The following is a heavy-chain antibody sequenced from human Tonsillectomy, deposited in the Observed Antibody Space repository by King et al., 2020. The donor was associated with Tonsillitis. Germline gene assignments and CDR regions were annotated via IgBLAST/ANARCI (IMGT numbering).Heavy chain of an antibody. D-gene: IGHD3-10*01. Sequence: MQLQESGPGLVKPSETLSLTCTVSGGSISSSSYYWGWIRQPPGQGLEWIGSIYYSGSTYYNPSLKSRVTISVDTSKNQFSLKLGSVTAADTAVYYCGTHMVRGVIGYDYWGQGTLVTVSS. CDR2: IYYSGST. V-gene: IGHV4-39*01. CDR3: GTHMVRGVIGYDY. CDR1: GGSISSSSYY. J-gene: IGHJ4*02.